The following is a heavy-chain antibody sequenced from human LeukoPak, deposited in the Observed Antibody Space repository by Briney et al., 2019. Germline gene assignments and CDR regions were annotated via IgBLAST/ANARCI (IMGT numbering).Heavy chain of an antibody. CDR3: AKATEYYYDSSGYSFLDY. CDR1: GFTFSSYG. CDR2: ISYDGSNK. V-gene: IGHV3-30*18. Sequence: GGSPRLSCAASGFTFSSYGMPWVRQAPGKGLEWVAVISYDGSNKYYADSVKGRFTISRDNSKNTLYLQMNSLRAEDTAVYYCAKATEYYYDSSGYSFLDYWGQGTLVTVSS. D-gene: IGHD3-22*01. J-gene: IGHJ4*02.